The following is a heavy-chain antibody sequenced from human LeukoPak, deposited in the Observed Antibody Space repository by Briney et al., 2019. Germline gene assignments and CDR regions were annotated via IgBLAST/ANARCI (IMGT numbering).Heavy chain of an antibody. CDR1: GGSISSYY. D-gene: IGHD6-19*01. J-gene: IGHJ3*02. V-gene: IGHV4-59*05. CDR3: ARHKYSSGWPPEGAFDI. CDR2: IYYSGST. Sequence: SETLSLTCTVSGGSISSYYWSWIRQPPGKGLEWIGSIYYSGSTYYNPSLKSRVTISVDTSKNQFSLKLSSVTAADTAVYYCARHKYSSGWPPEGAFDIWGQGTMVTVSP.